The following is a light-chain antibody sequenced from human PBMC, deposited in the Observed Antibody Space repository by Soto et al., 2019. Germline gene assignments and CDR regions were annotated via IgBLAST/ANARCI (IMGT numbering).Light chain of an antibody. CDR2: DVT. Sequence: QPVLTQPRSVSGSPGQSVTISCTGTSSDVGGYNYVSWYQQHPDKAPKLMIYDVTKRPSGVPHRFSGSKSDNTASLTISGLQAEDEADYYCCSYAGTNSYVFGTGTKLTVL. CDR1: SSDVGGYNY. J-gene: IGLJ1*01. V-gene: IGLV2-11*01. CDR3: CSYAGTNSYV.